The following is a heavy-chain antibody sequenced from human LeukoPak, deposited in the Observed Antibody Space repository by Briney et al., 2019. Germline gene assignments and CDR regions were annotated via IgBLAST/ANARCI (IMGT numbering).Heavy chain of an antibody. V-gene: IGHV3-23*01. Sequence: GGSLRLSCAASGFTFSSYAMSWVRQAPGKGLEWVSAISGSGGSTYYADSVKGRFTFSRDNSKNTLYLQMNSLRAEDTAVYYCAKDHSVDTVTSMGYFDYWGQGTLVTVSS. CDR3: AKDHSVDTVTSMGYFDY. D-gene: IGHD4-11*01. J-gene: IGHJ4*02. CDR2: ISGSGGST. CDR1: GFTFSSYA.